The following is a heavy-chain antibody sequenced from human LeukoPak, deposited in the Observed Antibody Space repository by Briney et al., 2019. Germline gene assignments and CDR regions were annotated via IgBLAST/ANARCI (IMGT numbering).Heavy chain of an antibody. J-gene: IGHJ4*02. D-gene: IGHD5-12*01. Sequence: ESGPTLVKPTQTLTLTCAFSGFSLSTTGVAVGWIRQPPGKALEWLALIYWSDDKRYSPSLKSRLTITKDTSKNQVVLTVTDMDPVGTATYYCAHRGGGSFDYWGQGTLVTVSS. CDR3: AHRGGGSFDY. V-gene: IGHV2-5*01. CDR2: IYWSDDK. CDR1: GFSLSTTGVA.